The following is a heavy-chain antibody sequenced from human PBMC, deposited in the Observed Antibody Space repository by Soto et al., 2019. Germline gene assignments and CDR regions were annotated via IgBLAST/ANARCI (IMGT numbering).Heavy chain of an antibody. CDR3: AHIPTGYSSSWYVFDY. CDR2: IYWDDDK. Sequence: QITLKESGPTLVKPTQTLTLTCTFSGFSLSISGVGVGWIRQPPVKALEWLALIYWDDDKRYSPSLKSRLTITKDTSKNQVVLTMTNMDPVDTATYYCAHIPTGYSSSWYVFDYWGQGTLVTVSS. D-gene: IGHD6-13*01. CDR1: GFSLSISGVG. J-gene: IGHJ4*02. V-gene: IGHV2-5*02.